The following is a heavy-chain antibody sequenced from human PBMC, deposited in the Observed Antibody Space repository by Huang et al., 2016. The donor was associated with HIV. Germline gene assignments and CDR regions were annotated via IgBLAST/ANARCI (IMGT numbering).Heavy chain of an antibody. J-gene: IGHJ4*02. V-gene: IGHV5-51*03. CDR2: VYPGTSAS. CDR3: ATTDASLATSFDH. CDR1: GYIFSNYW. Sequence: EVQLEQSGAEVKKPGESLKISCKASGYIFSNYWIGWVRQVPGKGLEWMGFVYPGTSASRYGPSFYGRVTVSVDKSIATAYLQWSSLRPSDTARYYCATTDASLATSFDHWGRGTMLTVSS.